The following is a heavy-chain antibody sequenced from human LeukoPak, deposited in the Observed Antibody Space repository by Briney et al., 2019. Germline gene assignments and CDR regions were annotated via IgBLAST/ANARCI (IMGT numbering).Heavy chain of an antibody. D-gene: IGHD3-22*01. J-gene: IGHJ4*02. CDR2: IIPIFGTA. Sequence: APVKVSCKASGGTFSSYAISWVRQAPGQGLEWMGGIIPIFGTANYAQKFQGRVTITADESTSTAYMELSSLRSEDTAVYYCARVIVTYYDSSGYPPRYFDYWGQGTLVTVSS. CDR1: GGTFSSYA. V-gene: IGHV1-69*13. CDR3: ARVIVTYYDSSGYPPRYFDY.